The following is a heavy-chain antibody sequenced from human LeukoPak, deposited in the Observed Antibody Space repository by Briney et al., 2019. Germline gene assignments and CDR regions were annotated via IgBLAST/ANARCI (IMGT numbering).Heavy chain of an antibody. CDR1: GGSISSSSYY. CDR3: ASRVEMAKSVPDYYYYMDV. CDR2: IYYSGST. V-gene: IGHV4-39*07. D-gene: IGHD5-24*01. J-gene: IGHJ6*03. Sequence: KPSETLSLTCTVSGGSISSSSYYWGWIRQPPGKGLEWIGSIYYSGSTYYNPSLESRVTISVDTSKNQFSLKLSSVTAADTAVYYCASRVEMAKSVPDYYYYMDVWGKGTTVTVSS.